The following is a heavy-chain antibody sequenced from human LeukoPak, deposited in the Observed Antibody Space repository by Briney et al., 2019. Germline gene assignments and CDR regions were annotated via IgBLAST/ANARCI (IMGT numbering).Heavy chain of an antibody. D-gene: IGHD3-9*01. CDR2: ISSSSSTI. J-gene: IGHJ4*02. Sequence: GGSLRLSCAASGFTFSDYYMSWIRQAPGKGLEWVSYISSSSSTIYYADSGQGRFTISRDNAQNSLYLQMNSLRAEDTAVYYCARKAYGTGTYYDILTGYPLDYWGQGTLVTVSS. CDR1: GFTFSDYY. V-gene: IGHV3-11*04. CDR3: ARKAYGTGTYYDILTGYPLDY.